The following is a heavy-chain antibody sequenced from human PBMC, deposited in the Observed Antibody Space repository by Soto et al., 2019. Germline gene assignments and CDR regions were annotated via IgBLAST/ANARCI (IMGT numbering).Heavy chain of an antibody. CDR1: GFTFSSYA. Sequence: PGGSLSLSCAASGFTFSSYAMSWVRQAPGKGLEWVSAISGSGGSTYYADSVKGRFTISRDNSKNTLYLQMNSLRAEDTAVYYCAKELVKITMIVGTFDYWGQGTLITVSS. CDR2: ISGSGGST. J-gene: IGHJ4*02. V-gene: IGHV3-23*01. D-gene: IGHD3-22*01. CDR3: AKELVKITMIVGTFDY.